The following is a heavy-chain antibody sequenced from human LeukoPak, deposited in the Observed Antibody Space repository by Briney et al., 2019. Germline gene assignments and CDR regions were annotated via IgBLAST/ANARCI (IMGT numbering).Heavy chain of an antibody. Sequence: GGCMRLSCAASGFTFSSYEMNWVRQAAGKGLGWVSYISSSGSTIYYADSVKGRFSISRDNAKNSVYLQMSRLRSEVTAVYYCARYGTAAGLYFDLWGQGTLVTVSS. CDR1: GFTFSSYE. J-gene: IGHJ4*02. D-gene: IGHD6-13*01. V-gene: IGHV3-48*03. CDR2: ISSSGSTI. CDR3: ARYGTAAGLYFDL.